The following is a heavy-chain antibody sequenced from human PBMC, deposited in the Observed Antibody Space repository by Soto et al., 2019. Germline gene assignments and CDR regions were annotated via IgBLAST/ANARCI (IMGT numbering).Heavy chain of an antibody. CDR2: IYYSGST. CDR3: ARWSIGDFWSGYSRAWFDP. D-gene: IGHD3-3*01. J-gene: IGHJ5*02. CDR1: CGSISSYY. Sequence: SETLSLTCTVSCGSISSYYWSWIRQPPGKGLEWIGYIYYSGSTNYNPSLKSRVTISVDTSKNQFSLKLSSVTAADTAVYYCARWSIGDFWSGYSRAWFDPWGQGTRVTVPQ. V-gene: IGHV4-59*01.